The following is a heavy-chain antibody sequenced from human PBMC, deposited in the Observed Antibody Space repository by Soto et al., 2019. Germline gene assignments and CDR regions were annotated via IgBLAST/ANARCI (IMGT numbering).Heavy chain of an antibody. CDR1: GYTFTSYA. D-gene: IGHD2-2*01. CDR3: ARARIVVVPAATPVWFDP. Sequence: ASVKVSCKASGYTFTSYAMHWVRQAPGQRLEWMGWINAGNGNTKYSQKFQGRVTITRDTSASTAYMELSSLRSEDTAVYYCARARIVVVPAATPVWFDPWGQVTLVTVSS. J-gene: IGHJ5*02. V-gene: IGHV1-3*01. CDR2: INAGNGNT.